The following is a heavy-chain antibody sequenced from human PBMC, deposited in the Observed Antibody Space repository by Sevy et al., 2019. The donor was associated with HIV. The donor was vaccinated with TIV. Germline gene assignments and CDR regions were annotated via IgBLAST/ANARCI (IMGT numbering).Heavy chain of an antibody. J-gene: IGHJ4*02. CDR3: ARVPRTRSIAAAAVYYFDY. CDR1: GGSIRTFY. V-gene: IGHV4-59*01. D-gene: IGHD6-13*01. Sequence: SETLSLTCTVSGGSIRTFYGSWIRQPPGKGLEWIGYIYYSGSTNYNPSLKSRVTISVDTSKNQFSLKLSSVTAADTAVYYCARVPRTRSIAAAAVYYFDYWGQGTLVTVSS. CDR2: IYYSGST.